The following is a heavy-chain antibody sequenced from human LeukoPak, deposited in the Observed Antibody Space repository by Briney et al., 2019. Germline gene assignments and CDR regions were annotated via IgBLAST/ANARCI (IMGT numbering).Heavy chain of an antibody. V-gene: IGHV4-31*03. D-gene: IGHD2-21*02. Sequence: PSETLSLTCTVSGGSISSGGYYWSWIRQHPGKGLGWIGYIYYSGSTYYNPSLKSRVTISVDTSKNQFSLKLSSVTAADTAVYYCAREPTPGVSGGDCPWGQGTLVTVSS. CDR3: AREPTPGVSGGDCP. CDR1: GGSISSGGYY. CDR2: IYYSGST. J-gene: IGHJ5*02.